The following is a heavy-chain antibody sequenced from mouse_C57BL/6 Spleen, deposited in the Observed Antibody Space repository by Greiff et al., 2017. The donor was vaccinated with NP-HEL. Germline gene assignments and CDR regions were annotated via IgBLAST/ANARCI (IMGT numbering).Heavy chain of an antibody. V-gene: IGHV1-55*01. J-gene: IGHJ2*01. CDR1: GYTFTSYW. CDR3: ARRLRSYFDY. CDR2: IYPGSGST. D-gene: IGHD3-2*02. Sequence: QVQLQQPGAELVKPGASVKMSCKASGYTFTSYWINWVKQRPGQGLEWIGDIYPGSGSTNYNEKFKSKATLTVDTSSRTAYMQLSILASEDAAVYYCARRLRSYFDYWGQGTTLTVSS.